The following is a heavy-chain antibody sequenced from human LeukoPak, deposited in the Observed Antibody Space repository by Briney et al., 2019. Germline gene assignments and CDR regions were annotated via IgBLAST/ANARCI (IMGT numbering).Heavy chain of an antibody. D-gene: IGHD6-6*01. J-gene: IGHJ4*02. V-gene: IGHV3-48*01. CDR1: GFTFSSYS. Sequence: GGSLRLSCAASGFTFSSYSMNWVRQAPGKGLEWVSYISSSSSTIYYADSVKGRFTISRDNAKNSLYLQMNSLRAEDTAVYYCAKDVLRGSSDYIDYWGQGTLVTVSS. CDR2: ISSSSSTI. CDR3: AKDVLRGSSDYIDY.